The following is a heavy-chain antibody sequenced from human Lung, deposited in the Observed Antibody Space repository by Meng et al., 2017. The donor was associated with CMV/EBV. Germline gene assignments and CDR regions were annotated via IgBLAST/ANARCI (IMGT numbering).Heavy chain of an antibody. CDR1: GFSFGTYG. J-gene: IGHJ4*02. V-gene: IGHV3-30*02. CDR3: AKGLSNYDSWGGCDH. CDR2: IRYDGSNT. Sequence: GGSXRLSCAASGFSFGTYGMHWVRQAPGKGLEWVSFIRYDGSNTYYADSVKGRFSISRDNSENMLYLQMGSLRPEDTAVYYCAKGLSNYDSWGGCDHWGQGXLVTVSS. D-gene: IGHD3-3*01.